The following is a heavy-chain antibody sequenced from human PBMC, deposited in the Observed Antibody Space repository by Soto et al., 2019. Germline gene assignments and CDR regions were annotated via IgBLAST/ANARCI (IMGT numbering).Heavy chain of an antibody. CDR2: INAGNGNT. V-gene: IGHV1-3*01. CDR1: GYTFTSYA. Sequence: ASVKVSCKASGYTFTSYAMHWVRQAPGQRLEWMGWINAGNGNTKYSQKFQGRVTITRDTSASTAYMELSSLRSEDTAVYYCARGSFHYDFWSGYPPPYYFDYWGQGTLVTSPQ. J-gene: IGHJ4*02. D-gene: IGHD3-3*01. CDR3: ARGSFHYDFWSGYPPPYYFDY.